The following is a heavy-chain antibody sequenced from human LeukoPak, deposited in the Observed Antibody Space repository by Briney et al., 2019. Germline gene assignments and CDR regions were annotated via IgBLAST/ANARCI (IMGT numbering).Heavy chain of an antibody. V-gene: IGHV3-20*04. D-gene: IGHD7-27*01. CDR2: INWNGGRT. CDR1: GFTFDDYG. J-gene: IGHJ4*02. Sequence: GGSLRLACAASGFTFDDYGMSWVRQAPGKGLEWVSGINWNGGRTIYADSVKGRFTISRDNAKNSLYLQMNSLRAEDTALYYCAKDINWASFESWGQGTLVTVSS. CDR3: AKDINWASFES.